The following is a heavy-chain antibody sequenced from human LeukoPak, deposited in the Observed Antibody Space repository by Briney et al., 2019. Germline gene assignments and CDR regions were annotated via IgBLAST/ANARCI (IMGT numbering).Heavy chain of an antibody. Sequence: ASVKVSCKASGYTFTGYYMHWVRQAPGQGLEWMGWINPNSGGTNYAQKFQGRVTMTRDTSISTAYMELSRLRSDDTAVYYCARVSVRRGYGMDVWGQGTTVTVSS. J-gene: IGHJ6*02. CDR1: GYTFTGYY. V-gene: IGHV1-2*02. CDR3: ARVSVRRGYGMDV. CDR2: INPNSGGT.